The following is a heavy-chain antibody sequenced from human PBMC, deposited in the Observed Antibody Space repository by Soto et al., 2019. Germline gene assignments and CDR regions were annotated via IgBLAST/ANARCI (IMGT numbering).Heavy chain of an antibody. J-gene: IGHJ4*02. CDR3: ARDGGPSIAARKDY. Sequence: ASVKVSCKASGYTFTSYGISWVRQAPGQGLEWMGWISAYNGNTNYAQKLQGRVTMTTDTSTSTAYVELRSLRSDDTAVYYCARDGGPSIAARKDYWGQGTLVTVSS. V-gene: IGHV1-18*01. CDR1: GYTFTSYG. CDR2: ISAYNGNT. D-gene: IGHD6-6*01.